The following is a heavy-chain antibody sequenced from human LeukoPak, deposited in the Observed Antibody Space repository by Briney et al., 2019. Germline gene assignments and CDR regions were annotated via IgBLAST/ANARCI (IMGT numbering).Heavy chain of an antibody. J-gene: IGHJ4*02. V-gene: IGHV3-33*01. CDR2: IWYDGSNK. Sequence: PGRSLRLSCAASGFTFSSYGMHWVRQAPGKGLEWVAVIWYDGSNKYYADSVKGRFTISRDNSKNTLYLQMNSLRAEDTAVYYCARDIIAAAGTLDYWGQGTLVTVSS. D-gene: IGHD6-13*01. CDR1: GFTFSSYG. CDR3: ARDIIAAAGTLDY.